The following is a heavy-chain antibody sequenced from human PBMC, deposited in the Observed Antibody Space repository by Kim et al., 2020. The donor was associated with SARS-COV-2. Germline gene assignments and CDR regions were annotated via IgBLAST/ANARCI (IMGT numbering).Heavy chain of an antibody. CDR2: IRSKANSYAT. CDR3: TNVPGTTLAFWDVFDI. Sequence: GGSLRLSCAASGFTFSGSAIHWVRQASGKGLEWVGRIRSKANSYATAYAASVKGRFTISRDDSKYTAYLQMNSLKTEDTAVYYCTNVPGTTLAFWDVFDIWGQGRMVTVSS. D-gene: IGHD1-1*01. CDR1: GFTFSGSA. V-gene: IGHV3-73*01. J-gene: IGHJ3*02.